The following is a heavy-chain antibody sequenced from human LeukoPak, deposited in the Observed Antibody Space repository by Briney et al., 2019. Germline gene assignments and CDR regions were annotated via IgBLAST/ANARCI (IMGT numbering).Heavy chain of an antibody. V-gene: IGHV4-59*12. CDR2: IYYSGST. CDR3: ARDQYYYDSSGYLTFDY. J-gene: IGHJ4*02. Sequence: PSETLSLTCTVSGGSISSYYWSWIRQPPGKGLEWIGYIYYSGSTNYNPSLKSRVTISVDTSKNQFSLKLSSVTAADTAAYYCARDQYYYDSSGYLTFDYWGQGTLVTVSS. D-gene: IGHD3-22*01. CDR1: GGSISSYY.